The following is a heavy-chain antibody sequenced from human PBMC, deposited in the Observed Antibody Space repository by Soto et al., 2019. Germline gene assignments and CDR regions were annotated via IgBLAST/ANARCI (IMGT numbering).Heavy chain of an antibody. V-gene: IGHV3-30-3*01. CDR1: GLSFSNYA. Sequence: HPGGSLRLSCAASGLSFSNYAMHWVRQAPGKGLEWVSVTSHDESQKFYTDSVEGRFTISRDNSKNTLYLQMNGLRDEDTGVYFCARERATVGIFLDYWGQGTLVTVSS. J-gene: IGHJ4*02. CDR2: TSHDESQK. CDR3: ARERATVGIFLDY. D-gene: IGHD3-3*01.